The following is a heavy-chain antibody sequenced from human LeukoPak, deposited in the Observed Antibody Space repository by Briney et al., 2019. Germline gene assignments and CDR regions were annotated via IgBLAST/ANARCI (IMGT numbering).Heavy chain of an antibody. D-gene: IGHD6-19*01. CDR2: TYYRSKWYN. CDR1: EDSVSSNSAA. V-gene: IGHV6-1*01. Sequence: PSQTLSLTCGISEDSVSSNSAAWNWIRQSASRGLEWLGRTYYRSKWYNNYAVSVKSRITINPDSSKNQVSLQLNSVTPEDTAMYYCARENSRGWFDYWGQGTLVTVSS. J-gene: IGHJ4*02. CDR3: ARENSRGWFDY.